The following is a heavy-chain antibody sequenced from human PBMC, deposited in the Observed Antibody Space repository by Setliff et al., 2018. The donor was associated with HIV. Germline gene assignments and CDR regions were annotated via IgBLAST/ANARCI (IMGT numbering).Heavy chain of an antibody. Sequence: GGSLRLSCAASGFTFSTHAMSWVRQAPGKGLEWVSAISASGGSTYYADSVRGRFTISRDNSKNTLYLQMNSLRAEDTAVFYCAKIRIIGASRVDFDYWGQGTLVTVSS. V-gene: IGHV3-23*01. D-gene: IGHD2-15*01. CDR2: ISASGGST. CDR1: GFTFSTHA. J-gene: IGHJ4*02. CDR3: AKIRIIGASRVDFDY.